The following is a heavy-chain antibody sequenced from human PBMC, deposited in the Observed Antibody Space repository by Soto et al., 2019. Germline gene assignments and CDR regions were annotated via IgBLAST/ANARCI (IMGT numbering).Heavy chain of an antibody. CDR2: ISETSIAI. V-gene: IGHV3-48*02. D-gene: IGHD1-1*01. J-gene: IGHJ4*02. CDR3: ATLQLGREEVFDS. Sequence: GGSLRLSCAASGFTFKTYSMNWVRQAPGKGLEWVSYISETSIAIYYRDSVKGRFTISRDNAKNTLYLQVNSLRDEDTAVYYCATLQLGREEVFDSWGQGTLVTVSS. CDR1: GFTFKTYS.